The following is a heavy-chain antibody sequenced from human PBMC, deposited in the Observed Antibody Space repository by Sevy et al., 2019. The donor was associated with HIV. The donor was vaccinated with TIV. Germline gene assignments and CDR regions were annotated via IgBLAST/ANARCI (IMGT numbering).Heavy chain of an antibody. J-gene: IGHJ6*02. Sequence: GSLRLSCAASGFTFSSYDMHWVRQATGKGLEWVSAIGTAGDTYYPGSVKGRFTISRENAKNSLYLQMNSLRAGDTAVYYCARACYSISTRWVFCGMDVWGQGTTVTVSS. CDR3: ARACYSISTRWVFCGMDV. V-gene: IGHV3-13*01. CDR2: IGTAGDT. CDR1: GFTFSSYD. D-gene: IGHD4-4*01.